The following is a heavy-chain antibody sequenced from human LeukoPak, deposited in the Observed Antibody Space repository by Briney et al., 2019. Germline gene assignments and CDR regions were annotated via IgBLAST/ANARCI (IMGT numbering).Heavy chain of an antibody. CDR3: ARGGPSTLTGKLSGYYYGMDV. CDR2: IGTAGDT. J-gene: IGHJ6*02. D-gene: IGHD1-20*01. CDR1: GFTFSSYD. Sequence: PGGSLRLSCAASGFTFSSYDMHWVRQATGKGLEWVSAIGTAGDTYYPGSVKGRFTISRENAKNSLYLQMNSLRAGDTAVYYCARGGPSTLTGKLSGYYYGMDVWGQGTTVTVSS. V-gene: IGHV3-13*01.